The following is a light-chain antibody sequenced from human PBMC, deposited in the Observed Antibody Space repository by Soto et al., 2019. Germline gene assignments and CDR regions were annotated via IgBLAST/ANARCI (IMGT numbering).Light chain of an antibody. Sequence: QSVLTQPASVSGSPGQSITISCTGTSSDVGSYNLVSWYQQHPGKAPKLMIYEATKRPSGVSTRFSGSKSGNTASLTVSGLQAEDEADYYCSSYAGSDNPYVFGTGTKVTVL. V-gene: IGLV2-23*01. CDR1: SSDVGSYNL. J-gene: IGLJ1*01. CDR3: SSYAGSDNPYV. CDR2: EAT.